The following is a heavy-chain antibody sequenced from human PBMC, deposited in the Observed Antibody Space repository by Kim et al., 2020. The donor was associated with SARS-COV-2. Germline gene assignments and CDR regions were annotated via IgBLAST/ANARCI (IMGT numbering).Heavy chain of an antibody. D-gene: IGHD2-21*02. J-gene: IGHJ4*02. Sequence: SETLSLTCAVYGGSFSGYYWSWIRQPPGKGLEWIGEINHSGSTNYNPSLKSRVTISVDTSKNQFSLKLSSVTAADTAVYYCARDGDCGGDCYGGYYFDYWGQGTLVTVSS. CDR3: ARDGDCGGDCYGGYYFDY. CDR2: INHSGST. CDR1: GGSFSGYY. V-gene: IGHV4-34*01.